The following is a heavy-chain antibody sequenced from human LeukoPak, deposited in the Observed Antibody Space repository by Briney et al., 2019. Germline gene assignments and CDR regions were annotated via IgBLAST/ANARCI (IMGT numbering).Heavy chain of an antibody. CDR3: ASRSSWYVESFDY. V-gene: IGHV4-39*01. Sequence: SETLSLTCTVSGGSISSSSYYWGWIRQPPGKGLEWIGSIYYSGSTYYNPSLKSRVTISVDTSKNQFSPKLSSVTAADTAVYYCASRSSWYVESFDYWGQGTLVTVSS. CDR2: IYYSGST. D-gene: IGHD6-13*01. CDR1: GGSISSSSYY. J-gene: IGHJ4*02.